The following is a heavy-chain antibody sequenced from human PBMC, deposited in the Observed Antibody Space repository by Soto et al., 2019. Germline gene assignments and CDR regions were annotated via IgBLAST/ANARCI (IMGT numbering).Heavy chain of an antibody. V-gene: IGHV1-24*01. CDR3: ATDLWDSSSSTQLF. CDR2: FDPEDGET. CDR1: GYTLTELS. D-gene: IGHD6-6*01. J-gene: IGHJ4*02. Sequence: ASVKVSCKVSGYTLTELSMHWVRQAPGKGLEWMGGFDPEDGETIYAQKFQGRVTMTEDTSTDTAYMELSSLRSEDTAVYYCATDLWDSSSSTQLFCGQGTLVTVSS.